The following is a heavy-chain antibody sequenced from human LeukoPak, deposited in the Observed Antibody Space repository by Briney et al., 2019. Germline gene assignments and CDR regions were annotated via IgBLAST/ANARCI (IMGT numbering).Heavy chain of an antibody. D-gene: IGHD3-10*01. V-gene: IGHV3-48*04. CDR1: GFTFSSYS. Sequence: GGSLRLSCAASGFTFSSYSMNWVRQAPGKGLEWVSYISSSSSTIYYADSVKGRFTISRDNAKNSLYLQMNSLRAEDTAVYYCARAQRPYYYGSGRTKPYAGYYYYMDVWGKGTTVTVSS. CDR3: ARAQRPYYYGSGRTKPYAGYYYYMDV. CDR2: ISSSSSTI. J-gene: IGHJ6*03.